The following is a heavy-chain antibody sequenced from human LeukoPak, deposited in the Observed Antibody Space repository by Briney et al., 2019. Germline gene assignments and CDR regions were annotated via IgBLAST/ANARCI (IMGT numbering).Heavy chain of an antibody. V-gene: IGHV4-34*01. CDR1: GGSFSGYY. J-gene: IGHJ4*02. CDR3: ARPYDSSGYYNY. CDR2: INHSGST. D-gene: IGHD3-22*01. Sequence: SETLSLTCAVYGGSFSGYYWSWIRQPPGKGLEWLGEINHSGSTNYNPSLKSRVTISVDTSKNQFSLKLSSVTAADTAVYYCARPYDSSGYYNYWGQGTLVTVSS.